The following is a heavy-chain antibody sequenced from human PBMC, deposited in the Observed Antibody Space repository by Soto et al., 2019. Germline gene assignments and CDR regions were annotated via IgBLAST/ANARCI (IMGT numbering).Heavy chain of an antibody. V-gene: IGHV1-69*13. J-gene: IGHJ4*02. CDR1: GGTFSSYA. CDR2: IIPIFGAA. Sequence: GASVKVSCKASGGTFSSYAISWVLQAPGHGLEWMGGIIPIFGAANYAQKFQGRVTITADESTSTAYMELSSLRFEDTAVYYCASYMNYDSSGYYPSYFDYWGQGTLVTVSS. D-gene: IGHD3-22*01. CDR3: ASYMNYDSSGYYPSYFDY.